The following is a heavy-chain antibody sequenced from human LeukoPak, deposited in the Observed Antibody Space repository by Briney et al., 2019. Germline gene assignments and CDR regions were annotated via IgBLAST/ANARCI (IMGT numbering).Heavy chain of an antibody. V-gene: IGHV1-8*01. CDR1: AYTFTSYD. CDR2: MNPNSGNT. Sequence: ASVKVSCKASAYTFTSYDINWVRQAPGQGLEWMGWMNPNSGNTDYAQKFQGRVTMTSDTSISTAYMELSSLRSEDTAVYYRARGIPAAAGGDWFDPWGQGTLVTVSS. CDR3: ARGIPAAAGGDWFDP. J-gene: IGHJ5*02. D-gene: IGHD6-25*01.